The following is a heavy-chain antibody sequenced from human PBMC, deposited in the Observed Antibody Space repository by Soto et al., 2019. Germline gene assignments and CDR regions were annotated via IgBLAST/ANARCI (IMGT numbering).Heavy chain of an antibody. CDR3: AKTMSRLGGYDLNWLAH. Sequence: PXGSLRLSCSAAGFTFSSYWMTWVRQAPGKGLEWVSTISGTRGRHRNTFYTASVKGRFTVTRDNSKNTLFLEMNSLRVEDTAVYYCAKTMSRLGGYDLNWLAHWGQGTLVTVSS. J-gene: IGHJ5*02. D-gene: IGHD5-12*01. CDR2: ISGTRGRHRNT. V-gene: IGHV3-23*01. CDR1: GFTFSSYW.